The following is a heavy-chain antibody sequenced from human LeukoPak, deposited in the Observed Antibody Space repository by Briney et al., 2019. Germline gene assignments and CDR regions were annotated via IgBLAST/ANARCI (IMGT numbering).Heavy chain of an antibody. CDR3: AGSYYYGSGSYYNGGFDY. CDR1: GASISSYY. CDR2: IYYGGST. D-gene: IGHD3-10*01. Sequence: SETLSLTCTVSGASISSYYWSWVRQPPGKGLEWVGYIYYGGSTNYNPSLKSRVTISVHTSKDQFSLKLSSVTAADTAVYYCAGSYYYGSGSYYNGGFDYWGQGTLVTVSS. V-gene: IGHV4-59*08. J-gene: IGHJ4*02.